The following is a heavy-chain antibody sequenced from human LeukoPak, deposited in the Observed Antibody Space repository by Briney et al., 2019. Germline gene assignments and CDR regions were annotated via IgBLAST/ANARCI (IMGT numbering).Heavy chain of an antibody. Sequence: GGSLRLSCAASGFTFSDYYMSWIRQAPGKGLEWVSYISSSGSTIYYADSVKGRFTISRDNAKNSLYLQMNSLRAEDTAVYYCARDGYYDILTGYPYYYYYYMDVWGKGTTVTISS. CDR2: ISSSGSTI. D-gene: IGHD3-9*01. CDR1: GFTFSDYY. CDR3: ARDGYYDILTGYPYYYYYYMDV. J-gene: IGHJ6*03. V-gene: IGHV3-11*04.